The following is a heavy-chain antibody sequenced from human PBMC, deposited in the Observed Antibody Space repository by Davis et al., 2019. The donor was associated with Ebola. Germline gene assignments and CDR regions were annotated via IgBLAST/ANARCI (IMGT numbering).Heavy chain of an antibody. CDR1: GFTFSSYS. J-gene: IGHJ4*02. CDR2: ISGSSSTI. Sequence: PGGSLRLSCAASGFTFSSYSMSWVRQAPGKGLEWVSYISGSSSTIYYADSVKGRFTISRDNAKNSLYLQMNSLRDEDTAVYYCAGTIFGVVSNFDHWGQGTLVTVSS. D-gene: IGHD3-3*01. V-gene: IGHV3-48*02. CDR3: AGTIFGVVSNFDH.